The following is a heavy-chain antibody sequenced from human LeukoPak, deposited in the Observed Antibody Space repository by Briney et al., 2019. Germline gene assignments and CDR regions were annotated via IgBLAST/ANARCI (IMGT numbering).Heavy chain of an antibody. J-gene: IGHJ6*03. CDR1: GFTFSSYE. D-gene: IGHD4-17*01. CDR2: ISRSGSTI. V-gene: IGHV3-48*03. CDR3: ASVPDYGDLWGYYYYYYMDV. Sequence: GGSLRLSCAASGFTFSSYEMNGVRQAPGKGREGGSYISRSGSTIYYADSVKGRFTFSRDTAKTSMYLQMHSLSAEATAVYYCASVPDYGDLWGYYYYYYMDVWGKGTTVTVSS.